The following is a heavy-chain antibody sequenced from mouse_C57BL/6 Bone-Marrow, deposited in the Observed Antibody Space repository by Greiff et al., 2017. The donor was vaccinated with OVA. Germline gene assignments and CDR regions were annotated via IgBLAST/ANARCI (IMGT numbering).Heavy chain of an antibody. V-gene: IGHV5-6*02. Sequence: DVMLVESGGDLVKPGGSLKLSCAASGFTFSSYGMSWVRQTPDKRLEWVATISSGGSYTYYPDSVKGRFTISRDNAKNTLYLQMSSLKSEDTAMYYCASCMTRRYFDVWGTGTTVTVSS. J-gene: IGHJ1*03. CDR2: ISSGGSYT. D-gene: IGHD2-10*02. CDR3: ASCMTRRYFDV. CDR1: GFTFSSYG.